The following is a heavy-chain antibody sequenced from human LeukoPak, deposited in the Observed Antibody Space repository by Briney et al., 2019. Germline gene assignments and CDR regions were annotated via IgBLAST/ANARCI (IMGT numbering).Heavy chain of an antibody. V-gene: IGHV4-39*01. D-gene: IGHD3-10*01. CDR1: GGSISSSSYY. CDR3: VAMVRGVIIRGWFDP. Sequence: PSETLSLTCTVSGGSISSSSYYWGWIRQPPGKGLEWIGSIYYSGSTYYNPSLKSRVTISVDTSKNQFSLKLSSVTAADTAVYYCVAMVRGVIIRGWFDPWGQGTLVTVSS. CDR2: IYYSGST. J-gene: IGHJ5*02.